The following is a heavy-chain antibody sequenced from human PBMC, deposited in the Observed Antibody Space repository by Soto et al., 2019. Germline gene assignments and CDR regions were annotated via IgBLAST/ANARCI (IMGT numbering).Heavy chain of an antibody. D-gene: IGHD6-6*01. CDR3: ARVIAARFIDY. V-gene: IGHV4-59*01. Sequence: TLSLTCTVSGGSISSYYWSWIRQPPGKGLEWIGYIYYSGSTNYNPSLKSRVTISVDTSKNQFSLKLSSVTAADTAVYYCARVIAARFIDYWGQGTLVTVSS. CDR2: IYYSGST. J-gene: IGHJ4*02. CDR1: GGSISSYY.